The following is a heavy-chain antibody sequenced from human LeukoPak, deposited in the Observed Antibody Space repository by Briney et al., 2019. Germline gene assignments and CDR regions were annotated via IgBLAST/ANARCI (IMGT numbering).Heavy chain of an antibody. D-gene: IGHD6-13*01. V-gene: IGHV3-23*01. CDR2: ISGGGGST. CDR1: GLTLGNYA. CDR3: AKSLYTSSWSGDY. J-gene: IGHJ4*02. Sequence: ARSMTLACPADGLTLGNYAMSWVRHAPKKGLECVAAISGGGGSTYYADSVKGRFTISRDNSKNTLYLQMNSLRAEDTAEYYCAKSLYTSSWSGDYWGQGTLVTVSS.